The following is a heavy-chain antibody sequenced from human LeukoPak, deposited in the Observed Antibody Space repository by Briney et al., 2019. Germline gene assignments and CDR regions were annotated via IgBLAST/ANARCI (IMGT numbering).Heavy chain of an antibody. Sequence: SETLSLTCTVSGGSISSYYWSWIRQPPGKGLEWIGYIYYSGSTNYNPSLKSRVTISVDTSKNQFSLKLSSVTAADTAVYYCARDYYCDSSGYYGELDYYYYGMDVWGQGTTVTVPS. CDR2: IYYSGST. V-gene: IGHV4-59*01. CDR3: ARDYYCDSSGYYGELDYYYYGMDV. J-gene: IGHJ6*02. CDR1: GGSISSYY. D-gene: IGHD3-22*01.